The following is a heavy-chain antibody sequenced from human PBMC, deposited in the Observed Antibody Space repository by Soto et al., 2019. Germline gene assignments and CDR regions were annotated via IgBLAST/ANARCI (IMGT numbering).Heavy chain of an antibody. D-gene: IGHD5-18*01. CDR1: GYTFTSYG. CDR3: AREDPHSLN. Sequence: QVQLVQSGAEVKKPGASVKVSCKASGYTFTSYGISWVRQAPGQGLEWMGWISAYNGNTNHAQKLQGRVTRTTETPTITAYMELRSPRSDDTAVYDCAREDPHSLNWGQGTLVTVSS. J-gene: IGHJ4*02. CDR2: ISAYNGNT. V-gene: IGHV1-18*01.